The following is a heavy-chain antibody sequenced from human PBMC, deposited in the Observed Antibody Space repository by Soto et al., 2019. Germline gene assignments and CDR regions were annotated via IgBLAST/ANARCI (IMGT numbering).Heavy chain of an antibody. CDR3: ARDQSGVSPQYYFDY. CDR1: GFTFSSYG. CDR2: IWYDGSNK. Sequence: VQLVESGGGVVQPGRSLRLSCAASGFTFSSYGMHWVRQAPGKGLEWVAVIWYDGSNKYYADSVKGRFTISRDNSKNTLYLQMNSLRAEDTAVYYCARDQSGVSPQYYFDYWGQGTLVTVSS. D-gene: IGHD3-10*01. V-gene: IGHV3-33*01. J-gene: IGHJ4*02.